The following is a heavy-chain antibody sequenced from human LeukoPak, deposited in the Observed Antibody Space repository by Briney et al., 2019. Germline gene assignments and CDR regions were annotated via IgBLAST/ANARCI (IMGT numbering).Heavy chain of an antibody. CDR3: AFEDDPDPRIAARSAQI. CDR1: GGTFSSYA. J-gene: IGHJ3*02. D-gene: IGHD6-6*01. V-gene: IGHV1-69*05. Sequence: GASVKVSCKASGGTFSSYAISWVRQAPGQGLEWMGRIIPIFGTANYAQKFQGRVTITTDESTSTAYMELSSLRSEDTAVYYCAFEDDPDPRIAARSAQIWGQGTMVTVSS. CDR2: IIPIFGTA.